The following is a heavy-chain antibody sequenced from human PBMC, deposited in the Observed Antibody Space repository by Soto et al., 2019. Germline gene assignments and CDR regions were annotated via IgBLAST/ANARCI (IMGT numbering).Heavy chain of an antibody. J-gene: IGHJ4*02. CDR2: ISSSSSYI. D-gene: IGHD6-6*01. Sequence: GGSLRLSCAASGVTFISYSMNWVRQAPGRGLEWVSSISSSSSYIYYADSVKGRFTISRDNAKNSLYLQMNSLRAEDTAVYYCARDIRAARPDYWGQGTLVTVSS. CDR3: ARDIRAARPDY. CDR1: GVTFISYS. V-gene: IGHV3-21*01.